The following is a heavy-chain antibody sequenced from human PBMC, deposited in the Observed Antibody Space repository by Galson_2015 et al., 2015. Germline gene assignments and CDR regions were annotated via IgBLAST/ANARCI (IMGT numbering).Heavy chain of an antibody. CDR1: GFTISGNG. V-gene: IGHV3-33*01. J-gene: IGHJ4*02. CDR2: IWSDGINK. Sequence: SLRLSCAASGFTISGNGMHWVRQAPGKGLEWVAFIWSDGINKNYADSVKGRFTISRDNSKNTLYLQMDSLGDEDSGVYYCAREYDGRQLDYWGQGTLVTVSS. CDR3: AREYDGRQLDY. D-gene: IGHD3-16*01.